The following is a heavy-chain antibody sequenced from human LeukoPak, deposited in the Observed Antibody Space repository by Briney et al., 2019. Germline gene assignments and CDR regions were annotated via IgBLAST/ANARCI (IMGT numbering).Heavy chain of an antibody. D-gene: IGHD3-22*01. J-gene: IGHJ1*01. CDR1: GFTVSSNY. CDR3: ARGPDHEQWLRWPKYFQH. CDR2: IYSGGST. Sequence: GGSLRLSCAASGFTVSSNYMSWVRQAPGKGLEWVSVIYSGGSTYYADSVKGRFTISRDNSKNTLYLQMNSLRAEDTAVYYCARGPDHEQWLRWPKYFQHWGQGTLVTASS. V-gene: IGHV3-53*01.